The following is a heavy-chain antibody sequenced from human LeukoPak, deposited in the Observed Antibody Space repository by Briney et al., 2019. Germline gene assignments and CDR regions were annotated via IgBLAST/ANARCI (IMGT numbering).Heavy chain of an antibody. J-gene: IGHJ4*02. CDR1: GFTFSSYG. Sequence: GGSLRLSCAASGFTFSSYGMHWVRQAPGKGLEWVSGISGSGGSTYYADSVKGRFTISRDNSKNTLFLQMNSLRAEDTAVYYCAKESHSVQYHTWFDYWGQGTLVSVSS. D-gene: IGHD2-2*01. CDR2: ISGSGGST. V-gene: IGHV3-23*01. CDR3: AKESHSVQYHTWFDY.